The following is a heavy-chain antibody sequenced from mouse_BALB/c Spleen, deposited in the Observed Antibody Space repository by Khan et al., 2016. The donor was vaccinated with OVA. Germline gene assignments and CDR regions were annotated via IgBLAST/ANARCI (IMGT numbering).Heavy chain of an antibody. CDR2: ISSGSSSI. V-gene: IGHV5-17*02. CDR1: GFTFSRFG. Sequence: EVKLLESGGGLVQPGGSRKLSCAASGFTFSRFGMHWVRQAPEKGLEWVAYISSGSSSIYYADTVKGRFTISRDNPKNTLFLQMTSLRSEDTAMYYCARDSNFDYWGQSTTLPVST. J-gene: IGHJ2*01. CDR3: ARDSNFDY.